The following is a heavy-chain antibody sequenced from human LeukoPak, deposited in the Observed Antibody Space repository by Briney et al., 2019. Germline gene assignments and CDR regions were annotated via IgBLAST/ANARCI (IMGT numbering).Heavy chain of an antibody. V-gene: IGHV2-5*02. Sequence: SGPTLLKPTETLTLTCTFSGFSLRTSGVGVGWIRQPPVKALEGLTVIYWAEDKRYSPSLKSKLTITKENSKNQVTLTMTNIDPVDTATYYAAHTNARYGDYVGAFDIWGQGTMVTVSS. J-gene: IGHJ3*02. CDR3: AHTNARYGDYVGAFDI. D-gene: IGHD4-17*01. CDR2: IYWAEDK. CDR1: GFSLRTSGVG.